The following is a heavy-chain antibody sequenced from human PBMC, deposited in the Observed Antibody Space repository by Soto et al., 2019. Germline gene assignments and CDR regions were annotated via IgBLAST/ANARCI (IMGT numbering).Heavy chain of an antibody. CDR2: LYWDDDK. V-gene: IGHV2-5*02. CDR3: AHRRGRGDGYRYFDF. Sequence: QITLKESGPPVVKPTQTLTLTCTFSGFSLSSSGVGVGWIRQPPGKALEFLGILYWDDDKRYSSSLKNRVSITKDTSKNQVVLTMTKMDPVDTATYYCAHRRGRGDGYRYFDFWGQGSQVSVSS. J-gene: IGHJ4*02. CDR1: GFSLSSSGVG. D-gene: IGHD5-12*01.